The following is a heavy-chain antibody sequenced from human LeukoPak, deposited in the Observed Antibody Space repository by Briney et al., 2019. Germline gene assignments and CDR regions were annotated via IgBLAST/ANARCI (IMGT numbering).Heavy chain of an antibody. V-gene: IGHV3-30*18. D-gene: IGHD3-10*01. CDR1: GFTFSSYG. J-gene: IGHJ4*02. Sequence: GGSLRLSCAASGFTFSSYGMHWVRQAPGKGLEWVAVISYDGSNKYYADSVKGRFTISRDNSKNTLYLQMNSLRAEDTAVYYCAKSQYYYGSGSYPDDYWGQGTLVTVSS. CDR3: AKSQYYYGSGSYPDDY. CDR2: ISYDGSNK.